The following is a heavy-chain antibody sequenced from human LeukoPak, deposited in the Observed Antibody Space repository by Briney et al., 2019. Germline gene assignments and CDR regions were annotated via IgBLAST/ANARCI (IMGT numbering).Heavy chain of an antibody. CDR3: AREQDYFDY. V-gene: IGHV6-1*01. J-gene: IGHJ4*02. CDR2: TYYRSEWYT. Sequence: SQTLSLTCAISGDRVSSNSAAWNWISQSPSRGLEWLGRTYYRSEWYTDYAVSVKSRITITPDTSKNQLSLQLNSVTPEDTAVYYCAREQDYFDYWGQGTLVTVSS. CDR1: GDRVSSNSAA.